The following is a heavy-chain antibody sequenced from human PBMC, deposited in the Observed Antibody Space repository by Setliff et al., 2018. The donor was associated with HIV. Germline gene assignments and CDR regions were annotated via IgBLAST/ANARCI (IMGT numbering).Heavy chain of an antibody. CDR1: GGTFSSSA. Sequence: SVKVSCKASGGTFSSSAISWVRQAPGQGLDWMGRIIPILGVANYAQRFQGKATITADKSTSTAYMELTSLRFDDTAMYYCVRGVQSPPHYSYYYMDVWGEGTMVTVSS. J-gene: IGHJ6*03. V-gene: IGHV1-69*04. CDR2: IIPILGVA. CDR3: VRGVQSPPHYSYYYMDV. D-gene: IGHD3-3*01.